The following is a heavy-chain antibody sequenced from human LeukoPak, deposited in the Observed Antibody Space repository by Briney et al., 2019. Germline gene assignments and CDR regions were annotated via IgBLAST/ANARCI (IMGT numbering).Heavy chain of an antibody. CDR1: GFTFSSSS. Sequence: GGSLRLSCVASGFTFSSSSMTWVRQAPGKGLEWVCSISSGGTYIYYADSLRGRFTISRDNARNSLYLQMSSLRAEDTAVYYCARGATVTTDWYFDLWGRGTLVTVSS. V-gene: IGHV3-21*01. CDR2: ISSGGTYI. CDR3: ARGATVTTDWYFDL. D-gene: IGHD4-17*01. J-gene: IGHJ2*01.